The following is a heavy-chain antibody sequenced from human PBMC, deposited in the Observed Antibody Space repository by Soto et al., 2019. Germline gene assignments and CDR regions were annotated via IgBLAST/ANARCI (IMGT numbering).Heavy chain of an antibody. CDR1: GASVSSYY. CDR3: ARGHGDYDY. Sequence: SETLSLTCTVSGASVSSYYWSWIRQPPGKELEWIGYIYYSGSTKYNPSLESRVTISVDTSNSEFSLKLRSVTAADTAVYYCARGHGDYDYWGRGTLVTVSS. V-gene: IGHV4-59*02. J-gene: IGHJ4*02. CDR2: IYYSGST. D-gene: IGHD4-17*01.